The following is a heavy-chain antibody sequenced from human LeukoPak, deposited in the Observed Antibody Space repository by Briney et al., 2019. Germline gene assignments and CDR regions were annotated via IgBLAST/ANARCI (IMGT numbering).Heavy chain of an antibody. V-gene: IGHV3-23*01. J-gene: IGHJ4*02. CDR2: ISGSGGST. D-gene: IGHD6-19*01. CDR3: AKDLDSSGWDAQKFDY. Sequence: PGGSLRLSCAASGFTLSSYEMTWVRQAPGKGLEWVSAISGSGGSTYYADSVKGRFTISRDNSKNTLYLQMNSLRAEDTAVYYCAKDLDSSGWDAQKFDYWGQGTLVTVSS. CDR1: GFTLSSYE.